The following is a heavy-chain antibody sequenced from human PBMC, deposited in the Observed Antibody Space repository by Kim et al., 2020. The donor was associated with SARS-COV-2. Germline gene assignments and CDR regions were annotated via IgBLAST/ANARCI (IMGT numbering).Heavy chain of an antibody. D-gene: IGHD3-22*01. J-gene: IGHJ2*01. CDR2: IKSKTDGGTT. CDR3: TTSTYYYDSSGYSQHWYFDL. V-gene: IGHV3-15*01. CDR1: GFTFSNAW. Sequence: GGSLRLSCAASGFTFSNAWMSWVRQAPGKGLDWVGRIKSKTDGGTTDYAAPVKGRFTISRDDSKNTLYLQMNSLKTEDTAVYYCTTSTYYYDSSGYSQHWYFDLWGRGTLVTVSS.